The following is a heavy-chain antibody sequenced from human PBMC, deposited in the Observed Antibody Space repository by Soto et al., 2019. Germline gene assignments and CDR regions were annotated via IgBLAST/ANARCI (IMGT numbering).Heavy chain of an antibody. CDR2: IYYSGST. J-gene: IGHJ5*02. CDR1: GGSLSGGAYY. CDR3: ATSVLMATVPDT. Sequence: QVQLQESGPGLVKPSQTLSLTCTVSGGSLSGGAYYCSWLRHHPGKGLEWIGYIYYSGSTYYNPSLKSRVAISVDTSKTQFSLKLTSVTAADTAVYYCATSVLMATVPDTWGQGTLVTVSS. V-gene: IGHV4-31*03. D-gene: IGHD3-10*01.